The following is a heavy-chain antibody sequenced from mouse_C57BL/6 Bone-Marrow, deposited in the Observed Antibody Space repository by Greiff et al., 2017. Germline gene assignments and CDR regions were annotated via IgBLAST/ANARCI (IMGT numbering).Heavy chain of an antibody. D-gene: IGHD3-2*02. CDR2: IYPRSGNT. CDR3: ARDAQATFAY. Sequence: QVQLQQSGAELARPGASVKLSCKASGYTFTRYGISWVKQRPGQGLEWIGEIYPRSGNTYYNEKFKGKATLTADKSSSTAYMELRSLTSEDSAVYFCARDAQATFAYWGQGTLVTVSA. V-gene: IGHV1-81*01. J-gene: IGHJ3*01. CDR1: GYTFTRYG.